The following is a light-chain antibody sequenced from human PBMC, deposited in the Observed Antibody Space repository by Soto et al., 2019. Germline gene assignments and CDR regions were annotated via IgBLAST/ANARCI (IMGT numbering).Light chain of an antibody. CDR2: TTS. CDR1: QSVGAR. Sequence: EVVMTQSPATLSVSPGERATLSCRASQSVGARLAWYQQKPGQPPRLLMYTTSIRASGVPPRFSGSGSGTEFTLTISSLQSEDFAVYYCQQYNDWPPMYTFGQGTKLEIK. CDR3: QQYNDWPPMYT. J-gene: IGKJ2*01. V-gene: IGKV3-15*01.